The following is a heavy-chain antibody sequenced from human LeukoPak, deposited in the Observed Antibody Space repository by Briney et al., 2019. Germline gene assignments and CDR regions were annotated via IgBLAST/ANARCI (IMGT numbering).Heavy chain of an antibody. CDR1: GGSISSTYYY. J-gene: IGHJ4*02. CDR2: IYFSGST. CDR3: ARHDSGYSYGFDY. D-gene: IGHD5-18*01. V-gene: IGHV4-39*01. Sequence: KSSETLSLTCTVPGGSISSTYYYWGWIRQPPGKGLEWIGSIYFSGSTYYNPSLKSRVTISVDTSKNQFSLKVSSVTAADTAVYYCARHDSGYSYGFDYWGQGTLVTVSS.